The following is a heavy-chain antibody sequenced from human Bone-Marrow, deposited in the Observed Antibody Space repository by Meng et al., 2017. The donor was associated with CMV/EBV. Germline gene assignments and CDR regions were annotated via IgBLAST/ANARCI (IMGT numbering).Heavy chain of an antibody. CDR2: IKEDGSQK. J-gene: IGHJ4*01. V-gene: IGHV3-7*03. D-gene: IGHD2-15*01. CDR3: AKDGGWSYLDY. Sequence: GESLKISCAASGFIFSKHWMSWVRQAPGKGLEWVANIKEDGSQKYYVDSVKGRFTISRDNSRNTLFLQMNSLRAEDTAVYYCAKDGGWSYLDYCGQGTLVTVSS. CDR1: GFIFSKHW.